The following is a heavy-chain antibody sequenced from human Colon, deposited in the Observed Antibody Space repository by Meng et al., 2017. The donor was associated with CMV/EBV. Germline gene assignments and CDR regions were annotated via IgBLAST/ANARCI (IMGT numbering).Heavy chain of an antibody. CDR2: VRQSGSP. V-gene: IGHV4-30-2*06. CDR3: TRDHGDVFNDYYFQH. J-gene: IGHJ4*02. Sequence: SGASISDGSYSWSRIRQSPGKGLEWSGYVRQSGSPYYNPYLKSRVTMSLDKSKNQFSLHPSSVTAADTAVYYCTRDHGDVFNDYYFQHWGQGILVTVSS. CDR1: GASISDGSYS. D-gene: IGHD5-24*01.